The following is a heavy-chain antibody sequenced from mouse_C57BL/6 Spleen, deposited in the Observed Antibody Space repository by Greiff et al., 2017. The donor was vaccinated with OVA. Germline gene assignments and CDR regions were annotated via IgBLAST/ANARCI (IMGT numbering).Heavy chain of an antibody. CDR2: IYPRSGNT. Sequence: QVQLQQSGAELARPGSSVKLSCKASGYTFTSYGISWVTQRTGQGLEWIGEIYPRSGNTYYNEKFKGKATLTADKSSSTAYMELRSLTSEDSAVYFCARSREDYFDYWGQGTTLTVSS. J-gene: IGHJ2*01. V-gene: IGHV1-81*01. CDR1: GYTFTSYG. CDR3: ARSREDYFDY.